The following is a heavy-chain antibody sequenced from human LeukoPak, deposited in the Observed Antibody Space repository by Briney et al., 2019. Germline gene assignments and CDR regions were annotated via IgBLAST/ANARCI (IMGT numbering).Heavy chain of an antibody. CDR2: ISAYNGNT. Sequence: ASVKVSCKASGYTFTSYGISWVRQAPGQGLEWMGWISAYNGNTNYAQKLQGRVTITRDTSASTAYMELSSLRSEDTAVYYCARAIRYYDILTGYSPYYFDYWGQGTLVTVSS. V-gene: IGHV1-18*01. J-gene: IGHJ4*02. CDR3: ARAIRYYDILTGYSPYYFDY. CDR1: GYTFTSYG. D-gene: IGHD3-9*01.